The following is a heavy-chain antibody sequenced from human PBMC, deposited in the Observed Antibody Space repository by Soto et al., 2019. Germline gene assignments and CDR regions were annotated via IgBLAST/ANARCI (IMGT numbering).Heavy chain of an antibody. J-gene: IGHJ3*01. CDR1: GFTFSTYS. V-gene: IGHV3-48*01. Sequence: EVPLVESGGGLVQPGESLRLSCAASGFTFSTYSMNWVRQAPGKGLEWVSYISSGSTIYYADSVKGRFTISRDNAKTSLYLQMNSRRAEDTAVYYCAGYDCGGKGGAFEFSGQGTMVTVSS. D-gene: IGHD4-17*01. CDR3: AGYDCGGKGGAFEF. CDR2: ISSGSTI.